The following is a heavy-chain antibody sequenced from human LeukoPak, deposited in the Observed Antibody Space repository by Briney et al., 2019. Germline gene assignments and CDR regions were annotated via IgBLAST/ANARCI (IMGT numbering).Heavy chain of an antibody. CDR1: ADTFNGYY. V-gene: IGHV1-2*02. J-gene: IGHJ4*02. D-gene: IGHD3-9*01. Sequence: ASVKVSCKDSADTFNGYYIHWVRHAPGQGLEWMGWINPNTGGTNYAQKFQGRVTMTRDTSISTAYMELSSLRSDDTAVYYCASFDSKDYWGQGTLVTVSS. CDR2: INPNTGGT. CDR3: ASFDSKDY.